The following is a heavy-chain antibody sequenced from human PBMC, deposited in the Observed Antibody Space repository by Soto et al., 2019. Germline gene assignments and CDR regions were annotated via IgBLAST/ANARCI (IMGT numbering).Heavy chain of an antibody. CDR2: IISDGSGT. CDR3: ARDKVTPLDAFDI. J-gene: IGHJ3*02. D-gene: IGHD3-10*01. Sequence: PGGSLRLSCAASGFTFSSYWMHWVSQVPGKGLMWVSRIISDGSGTSYADSVKGRFTISRDNARNTLYLQMNSLRAEDTAVYYCARDKVTPLDAFDIWGQGTMVTVSS. V-gene: IGHV3-74*01. CDR1: GFTFSSYW.